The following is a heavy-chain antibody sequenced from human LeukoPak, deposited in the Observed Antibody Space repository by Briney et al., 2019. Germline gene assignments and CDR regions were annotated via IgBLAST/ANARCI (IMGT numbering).Heavy chain of an antibody. CDR3: ARVMSGSGSKYFDY. CDR1: GFTFSSFP. Sequence: PGGSLRLSCAASGFTFSSFPMQWVRQVPGKGLEYVSAISSTGGTSYYANSVKDRFTISRDNSKNTLHLQMGSLRAEDMAVYYCARVMSGSGSKYFDYWGQGTLVTVSS. V-gene: IGHV3-64*01. CDR2: ISSTGGTS. D-gene: IGHD3-10*01. J-gene: IGHJ4*02.